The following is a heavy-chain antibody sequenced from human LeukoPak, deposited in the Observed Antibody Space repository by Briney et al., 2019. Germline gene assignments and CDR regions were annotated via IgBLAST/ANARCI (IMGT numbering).Heavy chain of an antibody. D-gene: IGHD4-17*01. J-gene: IGHJ4*02. V-gene: IGHV3-48*03. Sequence: GGSLRLSCAASGITFSSYGMSWVRQAPGKGLEWVSYISSSGSTIYYADSVKGRFTISRDNAKNSLYLQMNSLRAEDTAVYYCARDGGCYGDYGVCETTGIDYWGQGTLVTVSS. CDR1: GITFSSYG. CDR2: ISSSGSTI. CDR3: ARDGGCYGDYGVCETTGIDY.